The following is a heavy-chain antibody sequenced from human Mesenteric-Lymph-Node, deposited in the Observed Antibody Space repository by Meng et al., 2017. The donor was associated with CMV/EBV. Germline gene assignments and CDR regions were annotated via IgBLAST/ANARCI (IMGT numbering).Heavy chain of an antibody. CDR1: FAFNAAW. CDR2: IKSKRDSGKT. J-gene: IGHJ4*02. CDR3: NADPIGSLWFGEFFY. Sequence: FAFNAAWMRWVCQAPGKGLEWVGRIKSKRDSGKTEYAEHVKGRYTISRDDSENMLYLQMNSLKTEDTAVYYCNADPIGSLWFGEFFYWGQGALVTVSS. V-gene: IGHV3-15*01. D-gene: IGHD3-10*01.